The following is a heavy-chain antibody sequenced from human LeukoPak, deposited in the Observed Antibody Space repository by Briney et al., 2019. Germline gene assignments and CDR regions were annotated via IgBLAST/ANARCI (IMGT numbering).Heavy chain of an antibody. CDR3: ARVPPLDDILTGYFDY. Sequence: SETLSLTCTVSGGSISSSAYYWGWIRQPPGKGLEWIGYIYYSGSIYYNPSLKSRVTISVDTSKNQFSLRLSAVTAADTAVYYCARVPPLDDILTGYFDYWGQGTLATVSS. D-gene: IGHD3-9*01. V-gene: IGHV4-30-4*08. CDR2: IYYSGSI. J-gene: IGHJ4*02. CDR1: GGSISSSAYY.